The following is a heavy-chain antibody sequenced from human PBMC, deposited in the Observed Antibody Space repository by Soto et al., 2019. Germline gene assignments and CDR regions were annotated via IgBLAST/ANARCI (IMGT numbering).Heavy chain of an antibody. Sequence: ASVKVSCKASGYTLTKYAIHWVRQAPGQSLEWMGWINAGNGDTQYSQNFQGRVTITRDTTASTAYMELSSLRSEDTAVYYCARDHLTIGVPENWFDPWGQGTLVTVS. D-gene: IGHD3-22*01. CDR1: GYTLTKYA. V-gene: IGHV1-3*01. J-gene: IGHJ5*02. CDR2: INAGNGDT. CDR3: ARDHLTIGVPENWFDP.